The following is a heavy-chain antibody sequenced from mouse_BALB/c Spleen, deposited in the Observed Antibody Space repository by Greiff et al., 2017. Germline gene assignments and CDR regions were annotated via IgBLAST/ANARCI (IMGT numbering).Heavy chain of an antibody. Sequence: VQLQQSEAELVRPGTSVKVSCKASGYAFTNYLIEWVKQRPGQGLEWIGVINPGSGGTNYNEKFKGKATLTADKSSSTAYMQLSSLTSDDSAVYFCARGGNYLYYYAMDYWGQGTSVTVSS. CDR3: ARGGNYLYYYAMDY. CDR2: INPGSGGT. D-gene: IGHD2-1*01. V-gene: IGHV1-54*01. CDR1: GYAFTNYL. J-gene: IGHJ4*01.